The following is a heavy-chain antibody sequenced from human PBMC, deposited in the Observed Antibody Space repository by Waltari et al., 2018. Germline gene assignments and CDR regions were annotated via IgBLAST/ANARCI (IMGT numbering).Heavy chain of an antibody. D-gene: IGHD3-10*01. CDR2: RYHAGNT. J-gene: IGHJ6*02. CDR1: SFNVSSYY. V-gene: IGHV3-53*01. CDR3: ARGNTKYGMDV. Sequence: EVQLVESGGHLIQPGGSLRLSCAASSFNVSSYYMNWVRQAPGKGLEWVSIRYHAGNTYYADSVKCRFTFSRDNSKNTLYLQMNSLRAEDTAVYYCARGNTKYGMDVWGQGTTVTVSS.